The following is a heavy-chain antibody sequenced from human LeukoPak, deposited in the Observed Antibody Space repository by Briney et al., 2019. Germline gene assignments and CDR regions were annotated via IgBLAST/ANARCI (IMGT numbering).Heavy chain of an antibody. J-gene: IGHJ4*02. V-gene: IGHV1-2*02. CDR2: INLNSGGT. CDR3: ARSPDILTGENFDY. Sequence: HGASVKVSCKASGYTFTGYYMRWVRQAPGQGLEWMGWINLNSGGTNYAQKFQGRVTMTRDTSISTAYMELSRLRSGDTAVYYCARSPDILTGENFDYWGQGTLVTVSS. CDR1: GYTFTGYY. D-gene: IGHD3-9*01.